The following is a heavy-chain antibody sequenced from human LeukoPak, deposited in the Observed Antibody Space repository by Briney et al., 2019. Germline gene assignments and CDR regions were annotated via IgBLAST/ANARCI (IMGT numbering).Heavy chain of an antibody. CDR1: GYTFTGYY. CDR2: INPNSGGT. V-gene: IGHV1-2*02. D-gene: IGHD3-10*01. Sequence: ASVKVSCKASGYTFTGYYMHWVRQAPGQGLEWMGWINPNSGGTNYAQNFQGRVTMTRDTSMSTAFLELNRLRSGDTAVYYCARPNPYGSGSYNAFDIWGQGTMVTVSS. J-gene: IGHJ3*02. CDR3: ARPNPYGSGSYNAFDI.